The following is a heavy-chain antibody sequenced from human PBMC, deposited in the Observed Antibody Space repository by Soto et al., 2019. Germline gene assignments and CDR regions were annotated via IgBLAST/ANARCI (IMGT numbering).Heavy chain of an antibody. CDR1: GFTFSSYG. CDR2: IWYDGSNK. D-gene: IGHD3-3*01. J-gene: IGHJ5*02. Sequence: GSLRLSCAASGFTFSSYGMHWVRQAPGKGLEWVAVIWYDGSNKYYADSVKGRFTISRDNSKNTLYLQMNSLRAEDTAVYYCARGREDDFWSGLNWFDPWGQGTLVTVSS. V-gene: IGHV3-33*01. CDR3: ARGREDDFWSGLNWFDP.